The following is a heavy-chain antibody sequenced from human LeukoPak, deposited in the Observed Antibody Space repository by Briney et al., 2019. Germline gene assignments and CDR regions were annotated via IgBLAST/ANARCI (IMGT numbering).Heavy chain of an antibody. D-gene: IGHD3-22*01. Sequence: GGSLRLSCAASGFTFSSYAMSWVRQAPGKGLEWVSTLSGSGGNTYYADSVKGRVTISRDNSKNTLYLQMNSLRGEDTAVYHCAKGSYYYDSDDYFDCWGQGTLVTVSS. CDR3: AKGSYYYDSDDYFDC. CDR2: LSGSGGNT. CDR1: GFTFSSYA. J-gene: IGHJ4*02. V-gene: IGHV3-23*01.